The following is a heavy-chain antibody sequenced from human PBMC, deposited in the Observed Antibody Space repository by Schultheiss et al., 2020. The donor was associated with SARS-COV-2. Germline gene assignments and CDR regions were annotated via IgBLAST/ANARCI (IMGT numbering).Heavy chain of an antibody. Sequence: GGSLRLSCAASGFTFSSYAMHWVRQAPGKGLEWVAVISYDGSNIYYADSVKGRFTIFRDNSKNTLYLQMNSLRAEDTAVYYCATQGRVPPNKYYYYMDVWGKGTTVTVSS. CDR1: GFTFSSYA. CDR3: ATQGRVPPNKYYYYMDV. V-gene: IGHV3-30*04. CDR2: ISYDGSNI. D-gene: IGHD1/OR15-1a*01. J-gene: IGHJ6*03.